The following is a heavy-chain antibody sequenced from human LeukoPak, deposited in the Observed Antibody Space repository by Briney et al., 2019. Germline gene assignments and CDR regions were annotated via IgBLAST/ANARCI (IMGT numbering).Heavy chain of an antibody. CDR3: ARGPNSNWSGLDF. Sequence: GESLKISCTASGFSFSGHWMHWARQLPGKGLVWVSRISPTGSTTSYADSVKGRFTVSRDNAKNRLYLQVNNLRAEDTAVYYCARGPNSNWSGLDFWGQGTLLTVSS. CDR1: GFSFSGHW. V-gene: IGHV3-74*01. J-gene: IGHJ4*02. D-gene: IGHD6-6*01. CDR2: ISPTGSTT.